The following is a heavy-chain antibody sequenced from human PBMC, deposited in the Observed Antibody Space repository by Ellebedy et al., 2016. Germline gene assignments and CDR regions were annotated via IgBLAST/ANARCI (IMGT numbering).Heavy chain of an antibody. V-gene: IGHV4-61*01. CDR1: GGSVSSGSHH. D-gene: IGHD3-22*01. J-gene: IGHJ4*02. CDR2: MINSGTT. CDR3: ARAYYDRSGAPSN. Sequence: ESLKISCTVSGGSVSSGSHHWCWIRQPPGKGLEWIGQMINSGTTNYNPSLKSRLTISLDTSKNQFSLKLGSVTPADTAFYYCARAYYDRSGAPSNWGQGTLVTVSS.